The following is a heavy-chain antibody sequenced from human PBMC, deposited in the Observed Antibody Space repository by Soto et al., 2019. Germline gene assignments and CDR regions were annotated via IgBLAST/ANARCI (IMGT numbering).Heavy chain of an antibody. V-gene: IGHV1-69*04. J-gene: IGHJ4*02. CDR1: GGTFSSYA. CDR2: INPSVGTA. CDR3: SAAYSGYDKGFDY. D-gene: IGHD5-12*01. Sequence: SVTVSCKASGGTFSSYAIIWVRQAPGQGLEWMGRINPSVGTANYAQKFQGRVTMTRDTSTSTVYMELSSLRSEDTAVYYCSAAYSGYDKGFDYWGQGTLVTVSS.